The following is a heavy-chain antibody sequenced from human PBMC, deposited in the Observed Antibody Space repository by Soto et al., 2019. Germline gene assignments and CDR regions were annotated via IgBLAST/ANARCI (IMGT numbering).Heavy chain of an antibody. CDR3: AKDYRVLRGYSYGPVDY. CDR1: GFTFSSYG. D-gene: IGHD5-18*01. J-gene: IGHJ4*02. CDR2: ISYDGSNK. Sequence: QVQLVESGGGVVQPGRSLRLSCAASGFTFSSYGMHWVRQAPGKGLEWVAVISYDGSNKYYADSVKGRFTISRDNSKNTLYLQMNILRAEDTAVYYCAKDYRVLRGYSYGPVDYWGQGTLVTVSS. V-gene: IGHV3-30*18.